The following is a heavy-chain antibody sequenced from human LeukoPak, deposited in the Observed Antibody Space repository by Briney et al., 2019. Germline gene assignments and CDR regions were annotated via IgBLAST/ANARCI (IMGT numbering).Heavy chain of an antibody. CDR3: ARGRIVGATSFDY. D-gene: IGHD1-26*01. V-gene: IGHV3-30*04. CDR2: ISYDGSNK. J-gene: IGHJ4*02. CDR1: GFTFSSYA. Sequence: GGSLRLSCAASGFTFSSYAMHWVRQAPGKGLEWVAVISYDGSNKYYADSVKGRFTISRDNSKNTLYLQMNSLRAEDTAVYYCARGRIVGATSFDYWGQGTLVTVSS.